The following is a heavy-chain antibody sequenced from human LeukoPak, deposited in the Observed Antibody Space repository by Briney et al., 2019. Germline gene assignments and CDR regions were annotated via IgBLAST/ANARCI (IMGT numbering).Heavy chain of an antibody. CDR3: ARDTAAGGSDFDY. V-gene: IGHV6-1*01. Sequence: SQTLSLTCAISGDSVSSTRAAWNWIRQSPSRGLEWLGRTYYRSKWRSGYAVSVKSRIIIKADTSRNHFSLQLDSVTPEDTAVYYCARDTAAGGSDFDYWGQGTLVTVSS. J-gene: IGHJ4*02. D-gene: IGHD6-13*01. CDR1: GDSVSSTRAA. CDR2: TYYRSKWRS.